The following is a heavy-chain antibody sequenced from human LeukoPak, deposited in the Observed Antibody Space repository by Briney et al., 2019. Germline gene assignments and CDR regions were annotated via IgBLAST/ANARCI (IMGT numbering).Heavy chain of an antibody. V-gene: IGHV3-74*03. J-gene: IGHJ4*02. D-gene: IGHD5/OR15-5a*01. Sequence: GGSLRLSCAASGFIFSNYWMHWVRQAPRKGLVWVSRVNNDGSSTTYADSVKGRFTISRDNAKNTLYLQMNSLRAEDTAVYYCAKGGLRVTDYWGQGTLVTVSS. CDR1: GFIFSNYW. CDR3: AKGGLRVTDY. CDR2: VNNDGSST.